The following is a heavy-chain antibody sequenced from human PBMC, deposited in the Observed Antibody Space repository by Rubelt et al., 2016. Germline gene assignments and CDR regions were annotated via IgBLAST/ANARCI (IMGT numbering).Heavy chain of an antibody. D-gene: IGHD2-15*01. Sequence: QLQLQESGPGLVKPSETLSLTCTVSGGSISSSSYYWGWIRQPPGKGLEWIGSIYYSGSTYYNPSLKSRVTISGDTSKNQCSLKLSSVTAADTAVYYCARGIVVVVAATYNWFDPWGQGTLVTVSS. V-gene: IGHV4-39*07. CDR2: IYYSGST. J-gene: IGHJ5*02. CDR3: ARGIVVVVAATYNWFDP. CDR1: GGSISSSSYY.